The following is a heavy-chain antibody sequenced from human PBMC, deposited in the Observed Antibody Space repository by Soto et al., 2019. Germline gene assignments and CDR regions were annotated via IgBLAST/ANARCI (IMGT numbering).Heavy chain of an antibody. CDR1: GFSLSTSGVG. CDR2: IYWDDDK. V-gene: IGHV2-5*02. D-gene: IGHD2-2*01. CDR3: AHRDGDIVLVPAAMPLAY. Sequence: ITLKQSGPTLVKPTQTRTLTCTFSGFSLSTSGVGVGWIRQPPGKALEWLALIYWDDDKRYSPSLKSRLTITKDTSKNQVVLTMTIMDPVDTATYYCAHRDGDIVLVPAAMPLAYWGQGTLVTVSS. J-gene: IGHJ4*02.